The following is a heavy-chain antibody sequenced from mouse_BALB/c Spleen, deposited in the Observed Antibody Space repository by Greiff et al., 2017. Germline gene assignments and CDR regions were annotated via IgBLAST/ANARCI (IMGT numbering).Heavy chain of an antibody. CDR1: GFSLTSYG. CDR2: IWAGGST. D-gene: IGHD1-1*01. V-gene: IGHV2-9*02. Sequence: VKLVESGPGLVAPSQSLSITCTVSGFSLTSYGVHWVRQPPGKGLEWLGVIWAGGSTNYNSALMSRLSISKDNSKSQVFLKMNSLQTDDTAMYYCARLNYGSGGDYFDYWGQGTTLTVSS. CDR3: ARLNYGSGGDYFDY. J-gene: IGHJ2*01.